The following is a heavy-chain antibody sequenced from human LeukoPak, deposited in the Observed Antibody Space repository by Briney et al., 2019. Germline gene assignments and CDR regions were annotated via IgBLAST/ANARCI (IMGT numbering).Heavy chain of an antibody. CDR1: GFTFSDAW. V-gene: IGHV3-15*01. CDR3: ATRGATYTYGYSWFDP. CDR2: IKSKTHGETT. J-gene: IGHJ5*02. Sequence: GGSLRLSCVDSGFTFSDAWMNWVRQVPGKGLEWIGRIKSKTHGETTEYAAPVKGRFTISRDDSKNTLYLQMNSLKIEDSGLYHCATRGATYTYGYSWFDPWGQGTLVTVSS. D-gene: IGHD5-18*01.